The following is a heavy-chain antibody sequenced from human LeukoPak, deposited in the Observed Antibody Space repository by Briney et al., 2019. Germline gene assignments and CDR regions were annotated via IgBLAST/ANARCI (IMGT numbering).Heavy chain of an antibody. CDR1: GGSISSYY. Sequence: PSETLSLTCTVSGGSISSYYWSWIRQPPGKGLEWIGYIYYSGSTSYNPSLKSRVTISVDTSKNQFSLKLSSVTAADTAVYYCARDVSGWPPAPHFDYWGQGILVTVSS. V-gene: IGHV4-59*01. D-gene: IGHD6-19*01. J-gene: IGHJ4*02. CDR2: IYYSGST. CDR3: ARDVSGWPPAPHFDY.